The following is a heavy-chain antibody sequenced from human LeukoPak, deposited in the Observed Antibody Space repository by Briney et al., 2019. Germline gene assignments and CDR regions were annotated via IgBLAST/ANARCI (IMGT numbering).Heavy chain of an antibody. CDR3: AREGPRSWRFGETSIYYFDY. V-gene: IGHV1-69*06. Sequence: SVKVSCKASGGTFSSYAISWVRQAPGQGLEWMGGIIPIFGTANYAQKFQGRVTITADKSTSTAYMELSSLRSEDTAVYYCAREGPRSWRFGETSIYYFDYWGQGTLVTVSS. CDR1: GGTFSSYA. D-gene: IGHD3-10*01. CDR2: IIPIFGTA. J-gene: IGHJ4*02.